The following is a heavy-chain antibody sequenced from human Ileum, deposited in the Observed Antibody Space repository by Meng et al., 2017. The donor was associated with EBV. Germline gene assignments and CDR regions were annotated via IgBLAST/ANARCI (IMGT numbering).Heavy chain of an antibody. Sequence: VQLLWSGSGLVQPSEALSLTCPVSGASIRTYYWSWLRQSPGKGPELIGYIYSSGDTTYNPSLKSRVTISIDTSKNQFSLMLNSVTAADTAVYYCARGSSYSSGWYPDLWGQGTLVTVSS. CDR3: ARGSSYSSGWYPDL. CDR2: IYSSGDT. CDR1: GASIRTYY. V-gene: IGHV4-59*01. D-gene: IGHD6-19*01. J-gene: IGHJ5*02.